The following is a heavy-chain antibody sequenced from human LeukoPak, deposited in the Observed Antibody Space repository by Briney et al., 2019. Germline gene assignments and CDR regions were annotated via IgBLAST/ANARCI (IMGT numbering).Heavy chain of an antibody. CDR3: ARWGKTGDRNKYSSTRNLPYFDY. CDR1: SGSISSSTYY. Sequence: SETLSLTCTVSSGSISSSTYYWGWIRQPPGKGLEWIGTIYYTGSTYYNPSLKSRVTISVDTSKNQFSLKLTSVTAEDTAVYYCARWGKTGDRNKYSSTRNLPYFDYWGQGTLVTVSS. J-gene: IGHJ4*02. V-gene: IGHV4-39*07. D-gene: IGHD6-13*01. CDR2: IYYTGST.